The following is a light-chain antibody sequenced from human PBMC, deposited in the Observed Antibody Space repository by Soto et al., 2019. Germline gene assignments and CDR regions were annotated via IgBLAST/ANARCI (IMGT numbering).Light chain of an antibody. CDR3: QQSYSTPWT. J-gene: IGKJ1*01. CDR2: AAS. CDR1: QSISSS. V-gene: IGKV1-39*01. Sequence: DIQMTQSPSSLSASVGDGVTITCRASQSISSSLNWYQQKPGKAPKLLIYAASSLQSGVPSRFSGSGSGTDFTLTISSLQPEDFATYYCQQSYSTPWTFGQGTKVVIK.